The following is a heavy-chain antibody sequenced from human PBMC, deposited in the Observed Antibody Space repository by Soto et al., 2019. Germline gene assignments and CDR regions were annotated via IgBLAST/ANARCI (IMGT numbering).Heavy chain of an antibody. V-gene: IGHV4-4*02. CDR2: IYHSGST. D-gene: IGHD3-22*01. CDR1: GGSISSSNW. CDR3: ARQYYYDSSGSYETYNWFDP. J-gene: IGHJ5*02. Sequence: PSETLSLTCAVSGGSISSSNWWSWVRQPPGKGMEWIGEIYHSGSTNYNPSLKSRVTISVDKSKNQFSLKLSSVTAADTAVYYCARQYYYDSSGSYETYNWFDPWGQGTLVTVSS.